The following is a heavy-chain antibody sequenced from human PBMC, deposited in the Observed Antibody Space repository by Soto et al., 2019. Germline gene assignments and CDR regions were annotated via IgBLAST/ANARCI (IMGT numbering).Heavy chain of an antibody. D-gene: IGHD6-6*01. CDR3: ARSEGGRGAARPHY. Sequence: PSETLSLTCTVSGGSISSGGYYWSWIRQHPGKGLEWIGYIYYSGSTYYNPSLKSRVTISVDTSKNQFSLKLSSVTAADTAVYYCARSEGGRGAARPHYWGQGTLVTVSS. J-gene: IGHJ4*02. CDR1: GGSISSGGYY. CDR2: IYYSGST. V-gene: IGHV4-31*03.